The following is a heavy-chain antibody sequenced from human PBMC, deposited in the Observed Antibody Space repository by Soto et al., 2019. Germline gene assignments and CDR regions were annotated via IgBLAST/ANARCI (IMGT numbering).Heavy chain of an antibody. J-gene: IGHJ4*01. CDR1: GYSFAGYW. Sequence: GESLKISCKGSGYSFAGYWITWVRQKPGKGLEWMGRIDPSDSQTYYSPSFRGHVTISVTKSITTVFLQWSSLRASDTAMYYCERQIYASDAAPNFQCYFESWGHGPPVTFSS. CDR2: IDPSDSQT. CDR3: ERQIYASDAAPNFQCYFES. V-gene: IGHV5-10-1*01. D-gene: IGHD6-6*01.